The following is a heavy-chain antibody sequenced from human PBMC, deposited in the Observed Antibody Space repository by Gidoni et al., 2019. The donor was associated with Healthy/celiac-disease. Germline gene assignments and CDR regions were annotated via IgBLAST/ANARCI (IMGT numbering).Heavy chain of an antibody. D-gene: IGHD5-18*01. CDR1: GSTFSSYA. CDR2: MMTIFRTA. CDR3: ARGGYSEGKDYYYDMDV. Sequence: QVQLVQSGAEVKKPGSSVEVSCKASGSTFSSYAISWVRQAPGQGLECMGGMMTIFRTANDAQKLQGRVTITADEATSTAYMELSSLRSEDTAVYYCARGGYSEGKDYYYDMDVWGKGTTVTVSS. V-gene: IGHV1-69*01. J-gene: IGHJ6*03.